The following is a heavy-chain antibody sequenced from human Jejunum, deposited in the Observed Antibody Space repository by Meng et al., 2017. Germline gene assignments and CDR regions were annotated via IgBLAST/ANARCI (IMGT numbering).Heavy chain of an antibody. CDR2: IYYTGRT. J-gene: IGHJ4*02. CDR3: VARDGYNSPALGY. V-gene: IGHV4-31*03. Sequence: QVQLQESGPGTVKPSQTLSPTCTVSGGSLSSGGYYWNWIRQHAGRGLEWIGYIYYTGRTDYNPSLRSRVTISRDTSKNQFSLKVTSVTAAYTAMYYCVARDGYNSPALGYWGQGNLVTVSS. CDR1: GGSLSSGGYY. D-gene: IGHD5-24*01.